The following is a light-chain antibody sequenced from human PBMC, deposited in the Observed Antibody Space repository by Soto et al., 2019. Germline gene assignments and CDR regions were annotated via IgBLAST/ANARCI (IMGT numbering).Light chain of an antibody. Sequence: QSGLTQPASVSGSPGQSITISCTGTSSDGGGYKFVSWYQQHPGKAPKLMIYEVSNRPSGVSSRFSDSTSGNTASLTISGLQAEDEADYYCGSYTGSIYVFGTGTKVTVL. J-gene: IGLJ1*01. CDR3: GSYTGSIYV. V-gene: IGLV2-14*01. CDR2: EVS. CDR1: SSDGGGYKF.